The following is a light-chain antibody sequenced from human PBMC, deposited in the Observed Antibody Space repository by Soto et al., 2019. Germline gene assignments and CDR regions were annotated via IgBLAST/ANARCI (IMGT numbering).Light chain of an antibody. CDR3: QQYGSSPSIT. Sequence: EILLTHSRGTLSLSPGEIATLSCRAIQSVSSNFLAWYQEKPCQAPRLLIHGASSRATGIPDRISGSGSGTDFTLTISRLEPEDFAVYYCQQYGSSPSITFGQGTRLEIK. V-gene: IGKV3-20*01. J-gene: IGKJ5*01. CDR2: GAS. CDR1: QSVSSNF.